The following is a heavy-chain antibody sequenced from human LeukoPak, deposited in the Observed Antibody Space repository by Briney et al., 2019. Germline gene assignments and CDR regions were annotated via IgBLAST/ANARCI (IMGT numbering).Heavy chain of an antibody. CDR2: IKQDGSER. V-gene: IGHV3-7*01. Sequence: GGSLRLSCATSGFTFSRHWMSWVRQAPGKGPGWVANIKQDGSERYYVHSVKGRFTISRDNAKNSLYLQMNSLRAEDTAVYYCARDGGHSTDFDYWGQGILVTVSS. D-gene: IGHD2-8*02. CDR1: GFTFSRHW. CDR3: ARDGGHSTDFDY. J-gene: IGHJ4*02.